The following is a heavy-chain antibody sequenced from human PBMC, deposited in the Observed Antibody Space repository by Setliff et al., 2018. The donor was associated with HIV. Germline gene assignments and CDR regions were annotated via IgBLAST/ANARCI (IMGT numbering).Heavy chain of an antibody. J-gene: IGHJ3*02. Sequence: GGSLRLSCAASGFTFSGSAMHWVRQASGKGLEWVGRIRSKANSYATAYAASVKGRFTISRDDSKNTAYLQMNSLKTEDTAVYYCTRHSIPSEGYCSSTSCLAFDIWGQGTMVTVSS. CDR2: IRSKANSYAT. V-gene: IGHV3-73*01. D-gene: IGHD2-2*01. CDR1: GFTFSGSA. CDR3: TRHSIPSEGYCSSTSCLAFDI.